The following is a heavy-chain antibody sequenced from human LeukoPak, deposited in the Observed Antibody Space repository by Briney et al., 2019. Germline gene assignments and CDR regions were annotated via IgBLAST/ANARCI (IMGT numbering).Heavy chain of an antibody. CDR1: GITFSTYN. CDR2: IWDDGNNK. D-gene: IGHD3-10*01. V-gene: IGHV3-33*01. CDR3: ARDSYQDYYGRFDP. Sequence: GGSLRLSCAASGITFSTYNMHWVRQAPGKRLEWVAVIWDDGNNKRYANSVNGRFTISRDNSENTLYLQMNGLTAEDTAMYYCARDSYQDYYGRFDPWGQGTLVIVSS. J-gene: IGHJ5*02.